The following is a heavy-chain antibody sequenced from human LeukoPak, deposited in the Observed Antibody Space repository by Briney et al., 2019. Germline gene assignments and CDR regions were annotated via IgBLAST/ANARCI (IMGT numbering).Heavy chain of an antibody. Sequence: GGSLRLSRAASGFTFTNYGMNWVRQAPGRGLEWVSYISSTTSTIYFADSVKGRFTISRDNAGNSLYLQMNSLRDDDTAVYFCARNPDWAYFDYWGQGALVTVSS. D-gene: IGHD3-9*01. J-gene: IGHJ4*02. CDR1: GFTFTNYG. CDR3: ARNPDWAYFDY. V-gene: IGHV3-48*02. CDR2: ISSTTSTI.